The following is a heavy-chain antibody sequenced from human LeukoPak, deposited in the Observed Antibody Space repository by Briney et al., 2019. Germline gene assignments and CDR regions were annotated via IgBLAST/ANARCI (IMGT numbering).Heavy chain of an antibody. CDR3: ALIKKADTDFDY. CDR2: INSDGSST. V-gene: IGHV3-74*01. CDR1: GFPFSNYW. J-gene: IGHJ4*02. Sequence: QPGGSLRLSWAASGFPFSNYWMHWVRQAPGKGLVWVSRINSDGSSTSYADSVKGRFTISRDNAKHTLYLQMNSLRAEDTAVYYCALIKKADTDFDYWGQGTLVTVSS. D-gene: IGHD2-15*01.